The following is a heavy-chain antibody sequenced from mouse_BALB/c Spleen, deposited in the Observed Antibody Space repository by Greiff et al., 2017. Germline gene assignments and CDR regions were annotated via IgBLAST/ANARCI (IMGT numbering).Heavy chain of an antibody. D-gene: IGHD2-14*01. J-gene: IGHJ1*01. CDR3: ARRGVRWYFDV. Sequence: QVQLQQSGAELMKPGASVKISCKATGYTFSSYWIEWVKQRPGHGLEWIGEILPGSGSTNYNEKFKGKSTFTADTSSNTAYMQLRSLPSEDSAVYYCARRGVRWYFDVWGAGTTVTVSS. CDR2: ILPGSGST. CDR1: GYTFSSYW. V-gene: IGHV1-9*01.